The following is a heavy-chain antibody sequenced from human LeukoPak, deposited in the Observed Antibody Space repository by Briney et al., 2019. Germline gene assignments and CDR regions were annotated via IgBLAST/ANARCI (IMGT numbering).Heavy chain of an antibody. D-gene: IGHD1-1*01. Sequence: GGSLRLSCVASGFSFTTHAMGWVRQAPGKGLEWVAYIQNDESKTHYTDSVKGRFTISRDISRSTLYLQMNRLRAEDTAVYYCAKQQLTNLDANFDSWGQGNLVTVSS. CDR1: GFSFTTHA. V-gene: IGHV3-30*02. CDR2: IQNDESKT. CDR3: AKQQLTNLDANFDS. J-gene: IGHJ4*02.